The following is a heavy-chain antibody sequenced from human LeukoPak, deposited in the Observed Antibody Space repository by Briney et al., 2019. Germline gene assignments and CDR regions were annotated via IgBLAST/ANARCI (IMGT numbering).Heavy chain of an antibody. V-gene: IGHV1-8*01. CDR3: ARRHMVRGVIRGVGDYYYMDV. CDR1: GYTFTSYD. Sequence: GASVKVSCKASGYTFTSYDINWVRQATGQGLEWMGWMNPNSGNTGYAQKFQGRVTMTRNTSISTAYMELSSLRSEDTAVYYCARRHMVRGVIRGVGDYYYMDVWGKGTTVTISS. D-gene: IGHD3-10*01. CDR2: MNPNSGNT. J-gene: IGHJ6*03.